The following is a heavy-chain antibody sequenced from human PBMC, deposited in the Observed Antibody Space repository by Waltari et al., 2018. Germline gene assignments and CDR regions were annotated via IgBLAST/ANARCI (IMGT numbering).Heavy chain of an antibody. CDR3: ARGVPAAIIDY. V-gene: IGHV4-34*01. CDR1: GGSFSGYY. Sequence: QVQLQQWGAGLLKPSETLSLTCAVYGGSFSGYYWSWIRQTPGKGLEWIGEINHSGSTNYNPSLKSRVTISVDTSKNQFSLKLSSVTAADTAVYYCARGVPAAIIDYWGQGTLVTVSS. J-gene: IGHJ4*02. CDR2: INHSGST. D-gene: IGHD2-2*01.